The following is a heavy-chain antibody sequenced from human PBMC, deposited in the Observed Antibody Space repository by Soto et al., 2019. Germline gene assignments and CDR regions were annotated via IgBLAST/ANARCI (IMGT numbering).Heavy chain of an antibody. CDR1: GFTFSSYS. CDR2: FRSGGDDETT. D-gene: IGHD3-10*01. CDR3: AKKVNSGSGSQFFDY. V-gene: IGHV3-23*01. J-gene: IGHJ4*02. Sequence: XGSLRLSCAAAGFTFSSYSMSWVRQAPGKGLEWVSGFRSGGDDETTYYADAVRGRFTISRDNSKNTLFLQMNSLRAEDTAIYYCAKKVNSGSGSQFFDYWGQGTLVTVSS.